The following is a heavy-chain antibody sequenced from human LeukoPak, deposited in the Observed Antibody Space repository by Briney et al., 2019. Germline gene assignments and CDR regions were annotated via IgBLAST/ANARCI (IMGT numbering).Heavy chain of an antibody. J-gene: IGHJ4*02. CDR1: GFTFSSYS. V-gene: IGHV3-21*01. Sequence: GGSLRLACAASGFTFSSYSMNWVRQAPGKGLEWVSSISSSSSYIYYADSVKGRFTISRDNAKNSLYLQMNSLRAEDTAVYYCARDPPDYYDSTFVGYWGQGTLVTVSS. CDR3: ARDPPDYYDSTFVGY. D-gene: IGHD3-22*01. CDR2: ISSSSSYI.